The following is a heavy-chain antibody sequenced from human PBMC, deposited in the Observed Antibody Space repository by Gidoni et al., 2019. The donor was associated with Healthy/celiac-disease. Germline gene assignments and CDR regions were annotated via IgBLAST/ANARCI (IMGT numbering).Heavy chain of an antibody. CDR2: IYYSGST. D-gene: IGHD3-22*01. CDR3: ARGKGGSGSRSWFDP. J-gene: IGHJ5*02. V-gene: IGHV4-30-4*07. CDR1: GGSISSGGYS. Sequence: QVQLQESGPGLVTPSQTLSLTCAVSGGSISSGGYSWSWIRQPPGKGLEWIGYIYYSGSTYYNPSLKSRVTISVDTSKNQFSLKLSSVTAADTAVYYCARGKGGSGSRSWFDPWGQGTLVTVSS.